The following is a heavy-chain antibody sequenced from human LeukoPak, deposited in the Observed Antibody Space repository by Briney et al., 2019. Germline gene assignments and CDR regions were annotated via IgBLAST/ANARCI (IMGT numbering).Heavy chain of an antibody. Sequence: GGSLRLSCAASGFPFSSYPVRWIRQAPGKGLEWVSRIRGNGESPYYTDPVKGRFTISRDKSKNTLYLQMNSLRAEDTAAYFCAKGEVAITAPDSRGQGTLVTVSS. CDR3: AKGEVAITAPDS. CDR1: GFPFSSYP. V-gene: IGHV3-23*01. CDR2: IRGNGESP. D-gene: IGHD3-22*01. J-gene: IGHJ5*01.